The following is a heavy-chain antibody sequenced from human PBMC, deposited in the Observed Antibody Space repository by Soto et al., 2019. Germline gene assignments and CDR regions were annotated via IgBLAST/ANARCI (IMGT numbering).Heavy chain of an antibody. Sequence: EVQLLESGGGLVQPGGSLRLSCAASGFTFSSYAMSWVRQAQGKGLEWVSAISGSGGSTYYADSVKGRFTISRDNSKNTLYLQMNSLRAEDTAVYYCAKGAASTIYYYYYMDVWGKGTTVTVSS. CDR3: AKGAASTIYYYYYMDV. D-gene: IGHD5-12*01. V-gene: IGHV3-23*01. CDR2: ISGSGGST. CDR1: GFTFSSYA. J-gene: IGHJ6*03.